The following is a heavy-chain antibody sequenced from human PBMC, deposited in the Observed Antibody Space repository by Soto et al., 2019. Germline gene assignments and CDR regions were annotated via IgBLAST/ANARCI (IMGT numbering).Heavy chain of an antibody. D-gene: IGHD3-3*01. Sequence: PSETLSLTCTASGGSISGYYWSWIRQPAGKGLEWIGRIYTSGSTNYNPSLKSRVAMSVETSKNQFSLKLSSVTAADTAVYYCARDRYYDFWRSYSQTYNWFDSWGQGTLVTVSS. V-gene: IGHV4-4*07. CDR2: IYTSGST. CDR1: GGSISGYY. J-gene: IGHJ5*01. CDR3: ARDRYYDFWRSYSQTYNWFDS.